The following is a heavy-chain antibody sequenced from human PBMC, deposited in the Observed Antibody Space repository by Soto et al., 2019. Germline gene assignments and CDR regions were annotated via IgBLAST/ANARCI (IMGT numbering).Heavy chain of an antibody. Sequence: EVQLVQSGAEVKKPGESLRISCKGSGYSFTSYWISWVRQMPGKGLEWMGRIDPSDSYTNYSPSFQGHVTIAADKSISTAYPQWSSLKASDTAMYYCARHGGYCSGGSCSESTFDYWGQGTLVTVSS. D-gene: IGHD2-15*01. CDR2: IDPSDSYT. V-gene: IGHV5-10-1*01. CDR3: ARHGGYCSGGSCSESTFDY. CDR1: GYSFTSYW. J-gene: IGHJ4*02.